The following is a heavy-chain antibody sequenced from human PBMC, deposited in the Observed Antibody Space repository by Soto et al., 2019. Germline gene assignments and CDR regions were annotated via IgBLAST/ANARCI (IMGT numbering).Heavy chain of an antibody. CDR3: VKALSARYTSTRAFDI. D-gene: IGHD2-2*02. J-gene: IGHJ3*02. Sequence: PGGSLRLSCSASGFTFSGYAMHWVRQAPGKGLDYVSAISNNGGNTYYADSVSARFTVSRDNSKNTLYLQMSSLRVEDTAVYYCVKALSARYTSTRAFDIWGQGTMVTVSS. V-gene: IGHV3-64D*06. CDR2: ISNNGGNT. CDR1: GFTFSGYA.